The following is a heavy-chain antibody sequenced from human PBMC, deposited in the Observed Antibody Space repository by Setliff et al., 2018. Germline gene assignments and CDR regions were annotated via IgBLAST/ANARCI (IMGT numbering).Heavy chain of an antibody. D-gene: IGHD1-1*01. CDR3: ARTGTYRYFDS. CDR1: GGTFSDYY. CDR2: IKHSGST. J-gene: IGHJ4*02. V-gene: IGHV4-34*01. Sequence: PSETLSLTCAASGGTFSDYYWTWIRQHPEKGLEWIGEIKHSGSTNYNPSLKSRVTISVDTSRDQFSLKLSAMTAADTAVYYCARTGTYRYFDSWGQGTLVTV.